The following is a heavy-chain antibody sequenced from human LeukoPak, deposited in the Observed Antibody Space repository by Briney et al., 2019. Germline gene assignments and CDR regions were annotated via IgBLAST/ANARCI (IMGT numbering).Heavy chain of an antibody. J-gene: IGHJ6*04. D-gene: IGHD3-10*01. CDR1: GGTFGSYA. Sequence: SVKVSCKASGGTFGSYAISWVRQAPGQGLEWMGGIIPIFGTANYAQKFQGRVTITADESTSTAYMELSSLRSEDTAVYYCARGGGSGSQFYYYYGMDVWGKGTTVTVSS. V-gene: IGHV1-69*01. CDR2: IIPIFGTA. CDR3: ARGGGSGSQFYYYYGMDV.